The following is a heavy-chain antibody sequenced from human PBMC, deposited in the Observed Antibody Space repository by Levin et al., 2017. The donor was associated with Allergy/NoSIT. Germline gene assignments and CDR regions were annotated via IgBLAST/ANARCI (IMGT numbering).Heavy chain of an antibody. CDR2: IYTSGST. CDR1: GGSISSYY. V-gene: IGHV4-4*07. Sequence: SCTVSGGSISSYYWSWIRQPAGKGLEWIGRIYTSGSTNYNPSLKSRVTMSVDTSKNQFSLKLSSVTAADTAVYYCARDMFSPSKTGQKFLAAFDIWGQGTMVTVSS. D-gene: IGHD3-3*01. CDR3: ARDMFSPSKTGQKFLAAFDI. J-gene: IGHJ3*02.